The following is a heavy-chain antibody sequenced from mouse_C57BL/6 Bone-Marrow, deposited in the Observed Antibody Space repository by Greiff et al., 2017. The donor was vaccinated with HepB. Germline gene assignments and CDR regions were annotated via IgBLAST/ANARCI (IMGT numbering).Heavy chain of an antibody. Sequence: LMEPGDSVKISCQASGYSFTGYFMNWVMQSHGKSLEWLGRINPYNGDTFYNQKFKGKATLTVDKSSSTAHMELRSLTSEDSAVYYCARDDYNFDYWGQGTTLTVSS. V-gene: IGHV1-20*01. CDR1: GYSFTGYF. CDR3: ARDDYNFDY. D-gene: IGHD2-4*01. CDR2: INPYNGDT. J-gene: IGHJ2*01.